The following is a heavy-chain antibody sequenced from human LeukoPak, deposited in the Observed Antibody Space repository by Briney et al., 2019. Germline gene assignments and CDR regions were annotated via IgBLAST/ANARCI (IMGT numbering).Heavy chain of an antibody. J-gene: IGHJ4*02. CDR3: ARDRGYYVFDY. CDR1: GFTFSNYW. CDR2: VKPDGSEK. Sequence: GGSLRLSCAASGFTFSNYWMTWVRQAPGKGLEWVAHVKPDGSEKSYVDSVKGRFTISRDNAQNSLYLQMNSLRAEDTAVYYCARDRGYYVFDYWGQGTLVTGSS. D-gene: IGHD3-22*01. V-gene: IGHV3-7*01.